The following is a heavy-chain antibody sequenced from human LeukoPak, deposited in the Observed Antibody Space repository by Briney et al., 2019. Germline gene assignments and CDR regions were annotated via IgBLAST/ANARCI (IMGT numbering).Heavy chain of an antibody. V-gene: IGHV4-61*02. J-gene: IGHJ4*02. CDR1: GGSISSGSYY. D-gene: IGHD5-12*01. Sequence: PSQTLSLTCTASGGSISSGSYYWSWIRQPAGKGLEWLGRIYTSGSTNYNPSLKSRVTISVDTSKNQFSLKLSSVTAADTAVYYCARSSGYDFIVYYFDYWGQGTLVTVSS. CDR3: ARSSGYDFIVYYFDY. CDR2: IYTSGST.